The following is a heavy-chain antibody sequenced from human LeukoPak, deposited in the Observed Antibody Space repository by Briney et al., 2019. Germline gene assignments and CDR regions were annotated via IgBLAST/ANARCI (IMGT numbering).Heavy chain of an antibody. Sequence: PSETLSLTCAVYGGSFSGYYWSWIRQPPGKGLEWIGEINHSGSTNYNPSLKSRVTISVDTSKNQFSLKLSSVTAADTAVYYCARHGSLSWFGELLYGKYNWFDPWGQGTLVTVSS. J-gene: IGHJ5*02. D-gene: IGHD3-10*01. CDR1: GGSFSGYY. V-gene: IGHV4-34*01. CDR2: INHSGST. CDR3: ARHGSLSWFGELLYGKYNWFDP.